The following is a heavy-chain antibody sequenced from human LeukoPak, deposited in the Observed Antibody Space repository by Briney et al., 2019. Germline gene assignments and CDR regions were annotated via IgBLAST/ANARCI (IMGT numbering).Heavy chain of an antibody. CDR3: ARGSNVQQRLDSFDF. CDR1: GFTFNAYN. J-gene: IGHJ4*02. CDR2: TSSGSTYI. D-gene: IGHD6-25*01. V-gene: IGHV3-21*01. Sequence: PGGSLRLSCAASGFTFNAYNMNWFRHAPGKGLEWVSSTSSGSTYICYAVSVKGRFTISRDNAKNSLYLQMNSLRAEDTAVYYCARGSNVQQRLDSFDFWGQGTLVTVSS.